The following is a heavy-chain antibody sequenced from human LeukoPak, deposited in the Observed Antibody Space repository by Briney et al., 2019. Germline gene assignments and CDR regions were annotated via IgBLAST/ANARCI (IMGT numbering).Heavy chain of an antibody. Sequence: ASVKVSCKASGYTFTSYYMHWVRQAPGQGLEWMGIINPSGGSTSYAQKFQGRVTMTRDTSISTAYMELSRLRSDDTAVYYCAREVVVGNAFDIWGQGTMVTVSS. J-gene: IGHJ3*02. CDR2: INPSGGST. CDR1: GYTFTSYY. CDR3: AREVVVGNAFDI. V-gene: IGHV1-46*01. D-gene: IGHD2-21*01.